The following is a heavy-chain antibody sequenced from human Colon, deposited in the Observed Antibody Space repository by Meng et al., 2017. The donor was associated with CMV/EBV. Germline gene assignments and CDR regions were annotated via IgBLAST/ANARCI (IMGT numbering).Heavy chain of an antibody. CDR1: GFIFSDHN. Sequence: GGSLRLSCATSGFIFSDHNINWFRQAPGKGLEWVSSISSSGTYIYYADSVKGRFTISRDNAKDSVDLLMPSLRAEDTAVYYCTRTFRYYFDFWGQGTLVTVSS. J-gene: IGHJ4*02. V-gene: IGHV3-21*01. D-gene: IGHD2/OR15-2a*01. CDR3: TRTFRYYFDF. CDR2: ISSSGTYI.